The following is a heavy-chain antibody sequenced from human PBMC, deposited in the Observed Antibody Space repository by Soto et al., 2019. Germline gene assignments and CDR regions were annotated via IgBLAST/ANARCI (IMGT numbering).Heavy chain of an antibody. Sequence: QVQLVQSGAEVKKPGSSVKVSCKASGGTVSSYPISWVRQAPGQGLEWMGRIIPILGIANYAQKFQGRVTINADKSTRKAYMALSSLRDEETAGYYFASDFRYGDPGRFGPWGPGTLVTVSS. CDR3: ASDFRYGDPGRFGP. V-gene: IGHV1-69*02. CDR1: GGTVSSYP. J-gene: IGHJ5*02. D-gene: IGHD4-17*01. CDR2: IIPILGIA.